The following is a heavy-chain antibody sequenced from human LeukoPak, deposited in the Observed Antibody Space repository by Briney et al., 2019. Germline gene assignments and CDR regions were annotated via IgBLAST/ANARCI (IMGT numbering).Heavy chain of an antibody. CDR3: ARDTLLYADSPDAFDM. D-gene: IGHD4-17*01. CDR2: IQYDGSNK. J-gene: IGHJ3*02. CDR1: RFTFSTYD. V-gene: IGHV3-30*02. Sequence: GGSLRLSCAASRFTFSTYDMHWVRQAPGKGLEWVTFIQYDGSNKYYADSVKGRFTISRDNSKNTLFLQMNSLRDEDTAVYYCARDTLLYADSPDAFDMWGQGTMVTVSS.